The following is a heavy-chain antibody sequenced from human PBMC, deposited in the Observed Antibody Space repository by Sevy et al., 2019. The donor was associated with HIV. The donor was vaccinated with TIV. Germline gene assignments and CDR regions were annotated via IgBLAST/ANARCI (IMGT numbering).Heavy chain of an antibody. J-gene: IGHJ6*02. CDR1: GVTFSSYA. CDR3: ARDPHIVVVTAIYYYYGMDV. Sequence: GGSLRLSCAASGVTFSSYAMHWVRQAPGKGLEWVAVISYDGSNKYYANSVKGRFTISRDNSKNTLYLQMNSLRAEDTAVYYCARDPHIVVVTAIYYYYGMDVWGQGTTVTVSS. CDR2: ISYDGSNK. V-gene: IGHV3-30*04. D-gene: IGHD2-21*02.